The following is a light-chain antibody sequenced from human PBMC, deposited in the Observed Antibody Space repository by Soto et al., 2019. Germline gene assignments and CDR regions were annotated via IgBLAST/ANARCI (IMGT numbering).Light chain of an antibody. CDR1: SGSIASSY. V-gene: IGLV6-57*01. Sequence: NFMLTQPHSVSESSGKTVTISCTRSSGSIASSYVQWYQQRPGSSPTTVIYEDNQRPSGVPDRFSGSIDSSSNSASLTISGLKIEDEADDYCQSYDSPNWMFGGGTNVTVL. J-gene: IGLJ3*02. CDR3: QSYDSPNWM. CDR2: EDN.